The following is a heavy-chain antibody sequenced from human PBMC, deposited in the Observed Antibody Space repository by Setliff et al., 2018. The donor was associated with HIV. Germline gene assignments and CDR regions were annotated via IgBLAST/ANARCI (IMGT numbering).Heavy chain of an antibody. CDR3: ARSGIAYTSNYEITSPFFDS. Sequence: GGSLRLSCAASGFGFSGYFMSWIRQTPRKGLEWISYIGYSGTPIYYADSVKGRFTITRDNSKNTLYLQMNSLRAEDTAVYYCARSGIAYTSNYEITSPFFDSWGQGTLVTVSS. CDR2: IGYSGTPI. CDR1: GFGFSGYF. V-gene: IGHV3-11*04. J-gene: IGHJ4*02. D-gene: IGHD1-7*01.